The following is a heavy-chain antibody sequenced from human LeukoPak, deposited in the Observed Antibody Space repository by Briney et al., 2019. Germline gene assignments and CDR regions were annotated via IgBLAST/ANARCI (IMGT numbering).Heavy chain of an antibody. Sequence: SSETLSLTCTVSGGSISSSSYYWGWIRQPPGKGLEWIGSIYYSGSTNYNPSLKSRVTISVDKSKNQFSLKLSSVTAADTAVYYCARGGEPEAYCGGDCYSFDYWGQGTLVTVSS. CDR2: IYYSGST. J-gene: IGHJ4*02. CDR3: ARGGEPEAYCGGDCYSFDY. D-gene: IGHD2-21*02. CDR1: GGSISSSSYY. V-gene: IGHV4-39*07.